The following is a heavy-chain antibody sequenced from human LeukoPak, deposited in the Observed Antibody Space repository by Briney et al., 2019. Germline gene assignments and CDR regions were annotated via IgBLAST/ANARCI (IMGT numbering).Heavy chain of an antibody. J-gene: IGHJ3*02. CDR1: GGSISSYY. CDR3: AREVPYYDFWSGGGASDI. V-gene: IGHV4-59*01. D-gene: IGHD3-3*01. CDR2: IYYSGRT. Sequence: SETLSLTRTWSGGSISSYYWSSIRQPPGKGLEGIVYIYYSGRTNYNPSLKSRVTIAEDTSKNQFSLKLSSVTAADTAVYYCAREVPYYDFWSGGGASDIWGQGKMVTVSS.